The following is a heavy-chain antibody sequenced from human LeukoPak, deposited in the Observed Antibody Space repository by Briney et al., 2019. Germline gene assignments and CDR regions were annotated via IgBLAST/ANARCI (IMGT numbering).Heavy chain of an antibody. D-gene: IGHD3-10*01. Sequence: SETLSLTCTVSGYSISSGYYWGWIRQPPGRELEWIASIYYRGSTHYNPSLASLKSRVTISVDTSKNQFSLKLSSVTAADTAVYYCARLLGVRGGNYWGQGTLVTVSS. CDR1: GYSISSGYY. CDR2: IYYRGST. CDR3: ARLLGVRGGNY. V-gene: IGHV4-38-2*02. J-gene: IGHJ4*02.